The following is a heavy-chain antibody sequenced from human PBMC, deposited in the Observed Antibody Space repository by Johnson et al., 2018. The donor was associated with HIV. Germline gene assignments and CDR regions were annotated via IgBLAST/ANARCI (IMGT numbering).Heavy chain of an antibody. V-gene: IGHV3-30-3*01. CDR1: HFTFGAYA. CDR2: ASYDGDNK. D-gene: IGHD4-11*01. Sequence: QVQLVESGGGVVQPGKSLRLSCAASHFTFGAYAIHWVRLAPGKGLEWVAVASYDGDNKYYVDSVKGRFSISRDNAKNSLYLQMNSLRAEDTALYYCARAGYSNYDRAFDIWGQGTMVTVSS. J-gene: IGHJ3*02. CDR3: ARAGYSNYDRAFDI.